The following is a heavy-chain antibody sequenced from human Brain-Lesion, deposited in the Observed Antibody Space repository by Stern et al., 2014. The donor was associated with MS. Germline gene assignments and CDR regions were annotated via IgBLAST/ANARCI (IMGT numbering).Heavy chain of an antibody. V-gene: IGHV4-61*02. CDR2: IFNSGST. J-gene: IGHJ6*02. D-gene: IGHD2-2*01. CDR1: SSGGYY. CDR3: ARGRVVPGFQYYATDV. Sequence: SSGGYYWSWIRQPAGKGLEWIGRIFNSGSTSYNPSLKRRVTISIDTSRNKFSLRLNPMTAADTAVYYCARGRVVPGFQYYATDVWGQWTTVIVSS.